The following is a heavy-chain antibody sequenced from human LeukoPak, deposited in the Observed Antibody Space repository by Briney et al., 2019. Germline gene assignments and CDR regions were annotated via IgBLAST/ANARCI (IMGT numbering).Heavy chain of an antibody. D-gene: IGHD6-13*01. CDR1: GCTFSSYA. V-gene: IGHV3-23*01. Sequence: GGSLRPSCAASGCTFSSYAMSWVRQAPGKGLEWVSAISGSGGSTYYADPMKGRFTISRDNSKNTLYLQMNSLRAEDTAVYYCANPFIAAAGTGFRAHRFYGYWGQGTLVTVSS. CDR3: ANPFIAAAGTGFRAHRFYGY. CDR2: ISGSGGST. J-gene: IGHJ4*02.